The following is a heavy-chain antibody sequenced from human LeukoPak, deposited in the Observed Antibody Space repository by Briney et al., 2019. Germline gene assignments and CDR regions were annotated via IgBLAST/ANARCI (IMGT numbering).Heavy chain of an antibody. D-gene: IGHD6-13*01. CDR3: ARFSSWSPHFDY. CDR1: GFTFSSYS. CDR2: ISSSSSYI. V-gene: IGHV3-21*01. Sequence: SAGSLRLSCAASGFTFSSYSMNWVRQAPGKGLDWVSSISSSSSYIYYADSVKGRFTISRDNAKNSLYLQMNSLRAEDTAVYYCARFSSWSPHFDYWGQGSLVTVSS. J-gene: IGHJ4*02.